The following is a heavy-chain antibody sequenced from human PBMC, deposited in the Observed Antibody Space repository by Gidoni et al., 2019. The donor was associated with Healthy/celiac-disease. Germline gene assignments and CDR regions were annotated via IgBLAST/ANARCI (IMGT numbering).Heavy chain of an antibody. V-gene: IGHV4-61*02. D-gene: IGHD3-22*01. CDR2: IYTSGST. J-gene: IGHJ4*02. Sequence: QVQLQESGPGLVKPSQTLSLTCTVSGGSISSGSYYWSWIRQPAGKGLEWIGRIYTSGSTNYNPSLKSRVTISVDTSKNQFSLKLSSVTAADTAVYYCACSYYYDSSGYYGSGVDYWGQGTLVTVSS. CDR3: ACSYYYDSSGYYGSGVDY. CDR1: GGSISSGSYY.